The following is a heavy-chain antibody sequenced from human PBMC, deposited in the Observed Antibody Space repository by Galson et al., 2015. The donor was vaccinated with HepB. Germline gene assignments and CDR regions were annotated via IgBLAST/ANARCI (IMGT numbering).Heavy chain of an antibody. CDR3: TRHAVELLWFGESETDDAFDI. J-gene: IGHJ3*02. D-gene: IGHD3-10*01. V-gene: IGHV3-73*01. CDR1: GFTFSGSA. Sequence: SLRLSCAASGFTFSGSAMHWVRQASGKGLEWVGRIRSKANSYATAYASSVKGRFTISRDDSKNTAYLKMNSLKTEDTAVYYCTRHAVELLWFGESETDDAFDIWGQGTMVTVSS. CDR2: IRSKANSYAT.